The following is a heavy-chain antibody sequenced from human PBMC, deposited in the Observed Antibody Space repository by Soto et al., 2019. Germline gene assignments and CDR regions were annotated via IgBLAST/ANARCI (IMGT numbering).Heavy chain of an antibody. CDR3: ARQTACTYYHYYGMDV. CDR1: GGSISSSSYY. V-gene: IGHV4-39*01. D-gene: IGHD6-13*01. Sequence: QLQLQESGPGLVKPSETLSLTCTVSGGSISSSSYYWGWIRQPPGKGLEWIGSIYYSGSTYYNPSLKSRVSISVDTSKNQFSLKLSSVTAADTAVYYCARQTACTYYHYYGMDVWGQGTTVTVSS. CDR2: IYYSGST. J-gene: IGHJ6*02.